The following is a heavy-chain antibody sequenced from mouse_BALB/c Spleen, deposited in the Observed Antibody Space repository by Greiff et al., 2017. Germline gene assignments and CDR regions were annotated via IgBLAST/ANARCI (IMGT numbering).Heavy chain of an antibody. CDR3: ARREVRRGYYFDY. D-gene: IGHD2-14*01. CDR2: ISYSGST. V-gene: IGHV3-2*02. Sequence: EVQLVESGPGLVKPSQSLSLTCTVTGYSITSDYAWNWIRQFPGNKLEWMGYISYSGSTSYNPSLKSRISITRDTSKNQFFLQLNSVTTEDTATYYCARREVRRGYYFDYWGQGTTLTVSS. J-gene: IGHJ2*01. CDR1: GYSITSDYA.